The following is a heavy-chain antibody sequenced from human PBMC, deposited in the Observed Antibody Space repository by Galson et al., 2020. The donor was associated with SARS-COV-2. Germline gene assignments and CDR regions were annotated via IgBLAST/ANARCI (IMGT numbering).Heavy chain of an antibody. V-gene: IGHV1-8*01. Sequence: ASVKVSCKASGDPFSKYDINWVRQTTGQGLEWMGWVKPKDGTTGYAQKFQDRVTMTRNTSINTAYMELSSLTSEDTGVYYCARCYYDNSGYWFDSWGQGTLVTVSS. D-gene: IGHD3-22*01. CDR1: GDPFSKYD. J-gene: IGHJ5*01. CDR3: ARCYYDNSGYWFDS. CDR2: VKPKDGTT.